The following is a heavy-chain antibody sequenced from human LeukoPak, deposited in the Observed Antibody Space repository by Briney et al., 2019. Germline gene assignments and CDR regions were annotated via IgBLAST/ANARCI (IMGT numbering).Heavy chain of an antibody. D-gene: IGHD4-17*01. V-gene: IGHV4-34*01. J-gene: IGHJ6*02. CDR1: GGSFSGYY. CDR2: INHSGST. Sequence: SETLSLTCAVYGGSFSGYYWGWIRQPPGKGLEWIGEINHSGSTNYNPSLKSRVTISVDTSKNQFSLKLSSVTAADTAVYYCARGLRSIPPYYYYGMDVWGQGTTVTVSS. CDR3: ARGLRSIPPYYYYGMDV.